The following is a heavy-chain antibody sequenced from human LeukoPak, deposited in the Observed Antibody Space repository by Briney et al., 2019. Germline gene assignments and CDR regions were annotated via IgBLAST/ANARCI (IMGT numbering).Heavy chain of an antibody. J-gene: IGHJ4*02. D-gene: IGHD2-8*01. CDR2: VTGNGDTT. CDR1: GFTFRNYA. V-gene: IGHV3-23*01. Sequence: LSGGSLRLSCAASGFTFRNYAMTWVRQAPGKGLEWVSVVTGNGDTTYYADSLKGRFTISRDNSRNTLYLQMNSLRAEDTVVYHCARNAADCTTSACYDSWGQGTLVTVSS. CDR3: ARNAADCTTSACYDS.